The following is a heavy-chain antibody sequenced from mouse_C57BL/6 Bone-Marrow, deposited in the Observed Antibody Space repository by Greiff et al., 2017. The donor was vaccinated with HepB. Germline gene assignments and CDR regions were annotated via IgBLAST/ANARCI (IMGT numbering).Heavy chain of an antibody. V-gene: IGHV14-4*01. J-gene: IGHJ3*01. CDR2: IDPENGDT. CDR1: GFNIKDDY. CDR3: TTAVPFAY. Sequence: EVQRVESGAELVRPGASVKLSCTASGFNIKDDYMHWVKQRPEQGLEWIGWIDPENGDTEYASKFQGKATITADTSSNTAYLQLSSLTSEDTAVYYCTTAVPFAYWGQGTLVTVSA.